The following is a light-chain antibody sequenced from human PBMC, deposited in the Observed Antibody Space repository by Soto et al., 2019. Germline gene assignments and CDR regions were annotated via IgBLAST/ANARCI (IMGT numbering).Light chain of an antibody. V-gene: IGLV2-14*01. CDR2: DVS. CDR3: SSYTSSSTFWV. J-gene: IGLJ3*02. Sequence: QSVLTQPASVSGSPGQSITISCTGTSSDFGGYNYVSWYQQHPGKAPKLMIYDVSNRPSGVSNRFSGSKSGNTASLTISGLQAEDEADYYCSSYTSSSTFWVFGGGTKVTVL. CDR1: SSDFGGYNY.